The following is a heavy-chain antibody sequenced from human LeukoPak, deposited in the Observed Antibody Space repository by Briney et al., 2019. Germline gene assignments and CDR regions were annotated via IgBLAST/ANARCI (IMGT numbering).Heavy chain of an antibody. CDR1: GFTFSSYG. D-gene: IGHD3-9*01. Sequence: GGSLRLSCAASGFTFSSYGMSWVRQAPGKGLEWVSAISGSGGSTYYADSVKGRFTISRDNSKNTLYLQMNSLRAEDTAVYYCAKDGRRTYYDILTGYLEGYYYYMDVWGKGTTVTISS. CDR2: ISGSGGST. CDR3: AKDGRRTYYDILTGYLEGYYYYMDV. J-gene: IGHJ6*03. V-gene: IGHV3-23*01.